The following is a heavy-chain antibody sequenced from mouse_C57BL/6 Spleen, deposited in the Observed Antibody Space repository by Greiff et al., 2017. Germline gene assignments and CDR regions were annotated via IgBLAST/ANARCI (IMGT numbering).Heavy chain of an antibody. D-gene: IGHD1-1*01. V-gene: IGHV1-75*01. J-gene: IGHJ2*01. CDR2: IFPGSGST. CDR3: ARKTYSVVNYFDY. Sequence: QVQPKESGPELVKPGASVKISCKASGYTFTDYYINWVKQRPGQGLEWIGWIFPGSGSTYYNEKFKGKATLTVDKSSSTAYMLLSSLTSEDSAVYFCARKTYSVVNYFDYWGQGTTLTVSS. CDR1: GYTFTDYY.